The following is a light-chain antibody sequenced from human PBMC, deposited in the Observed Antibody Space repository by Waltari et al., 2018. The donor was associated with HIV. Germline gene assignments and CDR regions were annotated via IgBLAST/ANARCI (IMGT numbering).Light chain of an antibody. CDR2: RNN. CDR3: ATWDDSLSGPRV. V-gene: IGLV1-47*01. J-gene: IGLJ2*01. Sequence: QSVLTQPPSASGTPGQRVILSCSGSSSNIGSNYVYWYQQLPGTAPKLLIYRNNQRPSGVPDRFSGSKSGTSASLAISGLRSEDEALYYCATWDDSLSGPRVFGGGTELTVL. CDR1: SSNIGSNY.